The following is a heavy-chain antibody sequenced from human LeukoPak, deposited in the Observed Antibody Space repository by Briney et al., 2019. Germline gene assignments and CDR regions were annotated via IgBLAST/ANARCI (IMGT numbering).Heavy chain of an antibody. CDR1: GGSLKGYY. CDR3: ARDLSYNSGQLDQDCGMDV. CDR2: VNHSGTT. Sequence: SETLSLTCAVYGGSLKGYYWNWIRQPPGKGLEWIGEVNHSGTTNYSPSLNSRVTISLNTSRNQFSLTLRSMTAADTAVYYCARDLSYNSGQLDQDCGMDVWGQGITVAVSS. V-gene: IGHV4-34*01. J-gene: IGHJ6*02. D-gene: IGHD1-1*01.